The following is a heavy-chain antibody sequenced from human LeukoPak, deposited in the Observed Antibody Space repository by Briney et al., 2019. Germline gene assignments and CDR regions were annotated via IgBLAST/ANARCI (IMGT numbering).Heavy chain of an antibody. J-gene: IGHJ6*02. CDR1: GFTFSSYA. CDR2: ISYDGSNK. Sequence: PGGSLRLSCAASGFTFSSYAMHWVRQAPGKGLEWVAVISYDGSNKYYADSVKGRFTISRDNSKNTLYLQMNSLRAEDTAVYYCARDFGYYGSGSVGMDVWGQGTTVTVSS. CDR3: ARDFGYYGSGSVGMDV. D-gene: IGHD3-10*01. V-gene: IGHV3-30*04.